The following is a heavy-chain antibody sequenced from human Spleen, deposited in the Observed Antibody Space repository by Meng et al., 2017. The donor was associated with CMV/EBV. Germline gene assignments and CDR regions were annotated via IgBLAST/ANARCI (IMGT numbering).Heavy chain of an antibody. CDR1: GFTFSTYA. D-gene: IGHD1-26*01. V-gene: IGHV3-23*03. CDR2: IYTGASTA. Sequence: GGSLRLSCAASGFTFSTYAMSWVRQAPGKGLEFVAFIYTGASTAQYADSVEGRFTISRDNSKNTLYLQMDSLRAEDTAVYFCAKDVGIIVGASDYWGQGTLVTVSS. CDR3: AKDVGIIVGASDY. J-gene: IGHJ4*02.